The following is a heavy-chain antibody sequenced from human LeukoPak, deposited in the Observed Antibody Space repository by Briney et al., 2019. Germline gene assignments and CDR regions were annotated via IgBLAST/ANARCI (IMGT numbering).Heavy chain of an antibody. CDR2: INSDGSST. D-gene: IGHD5-18*01. V-gene: IGHV3-74*01. J-gene: IGHJ4*02. CDR1: GFTFSSYW. Sequence: QAGGSLRLSCAAPGFTFSSYWMHSVRQAPGKGLVWVSRINSDGSSTSYADSVKGRFTISRDNAKNTLYLQMNSLRAEDTAVYYCAREGDTANFDYWGQGTLVTVSS. CDR3: AREGDTANFDY.